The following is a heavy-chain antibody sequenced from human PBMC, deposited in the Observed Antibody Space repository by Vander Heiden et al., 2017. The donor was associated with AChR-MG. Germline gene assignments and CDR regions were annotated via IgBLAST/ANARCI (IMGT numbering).Heavy chain of an antibody. CDR1: GVAFRSHA. D-gene: IGHD6-13*01. V-gene: IGHV3-23*01. CDR3: AKAGYSNSWYGDS. CDR2: HRCTVCLT. Sequence: EVHLLESGGGLVQPGGSLRLSCAAAGVAFRSHAMIWVRQAPGEGAGGGLGHRCTVCLTYYADSVKGRFTVSKDNSNNTLYLQMNSLRAEDTAVYYCAKAGYSNSWYGDSWGQGTLVTVSS. J-gene: IGHJ4*02.